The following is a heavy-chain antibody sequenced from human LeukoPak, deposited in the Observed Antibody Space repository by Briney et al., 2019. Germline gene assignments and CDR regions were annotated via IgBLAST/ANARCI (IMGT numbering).Heavy chain of an antibody. CDR2: ISSSSSYI. CDR3: ARVRRAYSSSGAYPDAFDI. J-gene: IGHJ3*02. D-gene: IGHD6-13*01. Sequence: PGGSLRLSCAASGFTFSSYSMNWVRQAPGKGLEWVSSISSSSSYIYYADSVKGRFTISRDNAKNALYLQMNSLRAEDTAVYYCARVRRAYSSSGAYPDAFDIWGQGTMVTVSS. V-gene: IGHV3-21*01. CDR1: GFTFSSYS.